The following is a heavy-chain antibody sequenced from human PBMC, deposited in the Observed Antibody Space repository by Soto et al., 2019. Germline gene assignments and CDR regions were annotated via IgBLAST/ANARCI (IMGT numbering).Heavy chain of an antibody. CDR3: ARDCAYYYDSSGGMDV. Sequence: SLTLSFTCTVSGGSISSGDYYWSWIRQPPGKGLEWTGYVYYSGSTHYNPSLMSRVTISVDTSKNQLSLKLRSVSAADTPMYYCARDCAYYYDSSGGMDVWGQGTTVTV. CDR1: GGSISSGDYY. V-gene: IGHV4-30-4*01. D-gene: IGHD3-22*01. J-gene: IGHJ6*02. CDR2: VYYSGST.